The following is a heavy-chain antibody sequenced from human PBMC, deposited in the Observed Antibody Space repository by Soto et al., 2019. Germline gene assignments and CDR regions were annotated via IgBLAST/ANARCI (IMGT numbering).Heavy chain of an antibody. J-gene: IGHJ5*02. V-gene: IGHV1-18*01. CDR2: IGAHNGDT. Sequence: QVQLVQSGPEVKKPGASVKISCKASGYTFNTYGFTWVRQAPGQGLEWMGWIGAHNGDTNYVQKXXXXXXXXXXXXXXXXXXXXXXXXXXXXXXXXXXXXXXXAXGFDPWGQGTLVTVSS. CDR1: GYTFNTYG. CDR3: XXXXXXAXGFDP.